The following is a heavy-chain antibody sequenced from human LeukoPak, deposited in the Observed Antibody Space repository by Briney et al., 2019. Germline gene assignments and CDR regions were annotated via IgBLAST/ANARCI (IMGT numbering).Heavy chain of an antibody. V-gene: IGHV3-23*01. CDR2: ISGSGGST. CDR1: GFTFSSYA. J-gene: IGHJ6*02. D-gene: IGHD6-19*01. CDR3: AKLEGGSGWYYYYYGMDV. Sequence: GGSLRLSCETSGFTFSSYAMSWVRQAPGKGLEWVSAISGSGGSTYYADSVKGRFTISRDNSKNTLYLQMNSLRAEDTAVYYCAKLEGGSGWYYYYYGMDVWGQGTTVTVSS.